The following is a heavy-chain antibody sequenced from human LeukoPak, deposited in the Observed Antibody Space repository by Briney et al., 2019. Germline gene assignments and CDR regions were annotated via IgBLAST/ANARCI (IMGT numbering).Heavy chain of an antibody. V-gene: IGHV4-31*03. CDR3: ARTMPHITGNVFDY. D-gene: IGHD1-20*01. CDR1: GGSISSGGYC. CDR2: IYYSGST. Sequence: SSQTLSLTCTVSGGSISSGGYCWSWIRQHPGKGLEWIGYIYYSGSTYYNPSLKSRVTISVDTSKNQFSLKLSSVTAADTAVYYCARTMPHITGNVFDYWGQGTLVTVSS. J-gene: IGHJ4*02.